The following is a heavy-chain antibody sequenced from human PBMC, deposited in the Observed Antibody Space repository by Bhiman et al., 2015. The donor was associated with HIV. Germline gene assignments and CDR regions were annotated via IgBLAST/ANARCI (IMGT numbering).Heavy chain of an antibody. V-gene: IGHV3-30-3*01. Sequence: QVQLVESGGGVVQPGRSLRLSCAASGFTFSSYAMHWVRQAPGKGLEWVAVISYDGSNKYYADSVKGRFTISRDNSRNTLFLEMNSLRVEDTAMYYCATLKRDFHNSYFFESWGQGTLVTVSS. CDR1: GFTFSSYA. J-gene: IGHJ4*02. D-gene: IGHD1-20*01. CDR2: ISYDGSNK. CDR3: ATLKRDFHNSYFFES.